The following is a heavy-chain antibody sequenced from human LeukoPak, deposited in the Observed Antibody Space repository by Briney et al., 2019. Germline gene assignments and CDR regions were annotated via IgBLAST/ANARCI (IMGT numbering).Heavy chain of an antibody. CDR1: GYTFTGYY. V-gene: IGHV1-2*06. D-gene: IGHD6-19*01. CDR3: AREGNLGSGSSPIDY. J-gene: IGHJ4*02. Sequence: ASVKVSCKASGYTFTGYYMDWVRQAPGQGLEWMGRINPNSGGTNYAQKFQGRVTMTRDTPISTAYMDLSRLRSDDTAVYYCAREGNLGSGSSPIDYWGQGTLVTVSS. CDR2: INPNSGGT.